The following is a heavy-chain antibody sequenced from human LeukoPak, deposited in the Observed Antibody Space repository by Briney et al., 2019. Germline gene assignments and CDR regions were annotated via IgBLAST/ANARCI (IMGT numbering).Heavy chain of an antibody. J-gene: IGHJ5*02. CDR2: IYYSGTT. CDR1: GGSISSGNYY. CDR3: ARGRNIAAAGTNWFDP. Sequence: PSETLSLTCTVSGGSISSGNYYWTWIRQHPGKGLEWIGYIYYSGTTFYNPSLKSRVTISIDTSKNQFSLKLSSVTAADTAVYYCARGRNIAAAGTNWFDPWGQGTLVTVSS. V-gene: IGHV4-31*03. D-gene: IGHD6-13*01.